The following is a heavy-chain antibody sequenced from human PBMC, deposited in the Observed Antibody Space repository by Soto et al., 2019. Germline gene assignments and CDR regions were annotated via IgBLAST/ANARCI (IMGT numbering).Heavy chain of an antibody. Sequence: GGSLRLSCAASGFTFSSYSMSWVRQAPGKGLVWVSRINSDGSSTYYANSVKGRFTISRDNAKNTLYLQMNSLRAEDTAVYYCATAVPFDYWGQGTLVTVSS. D-gene: IGHD2-2*01. CDR1: GFTFSSYS. CDR2: INSDGSST. CDR3: ATAVPFDY. V-gene: IGHV3-74*01. J-gene: IGHJ4*02.